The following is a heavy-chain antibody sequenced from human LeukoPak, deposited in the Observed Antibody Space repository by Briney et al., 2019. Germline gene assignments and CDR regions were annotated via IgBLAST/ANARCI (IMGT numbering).Heavy chain of an antibody. Sequence: GGSLRLSCAASGFTFSSYSMNWVRQAPGKGLEWVSYISSSSGYIYYADSVKGRFTISRDNAKNSLYLQMNSLRAEDTAVYYCARGFVSSPEYDFWSGHGYWGQGTLVIVSS. D-gene: IGHD3-3*01. CDR3: ARGFVSSPEYDFWSGHGY. V-gene: IGHV3-21*01. J-gene: IGHJ4*02. CDR1: GFTFSSYS. CDR2: ISSSSGYI.